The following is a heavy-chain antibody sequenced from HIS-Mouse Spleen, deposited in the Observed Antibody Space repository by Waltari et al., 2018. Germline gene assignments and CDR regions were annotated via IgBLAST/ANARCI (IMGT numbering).Heavy chain of an antibody. V-gene: IGHV4-59*08. CDR2: IYYSGST. Sequence: SLTCTVSGGSISSYYWSWIRQPPGKGLEWIGYIYYSGSTNYNPSLKSRVTISVDTSKNQFSLKLSSVTAADTAVYYCAAPGYSSSWYAFDIWGQGTMVTVSS. CDR1: GGSISSYY. CDR3: AAPGYSSSWYAFDI. D-gene: IGHD6-13*01. J-gene: IGHJ3*02.